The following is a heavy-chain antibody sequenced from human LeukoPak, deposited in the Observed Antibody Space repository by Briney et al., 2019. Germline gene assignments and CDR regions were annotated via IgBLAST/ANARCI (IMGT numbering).Heavy chain of an antibody. CDR2: IYTSGST. V-gene: IGHV4-61*02. CDR1: GGSISTGTDY. Sequence: SETLSLTCTVPGGSISTGTDYWSWVRQPAGKGLECIGRIYTSGSTNYNPSLKSRVTISVDTSKNQFSLKLSSVTAADTAVYYCARESLGPPYYFDYWGQGTLVTVSS. CDR3: ARESLGPPYYFDY. J-gene: IGHJ4*02. D-gene: IGHD1-26*01.